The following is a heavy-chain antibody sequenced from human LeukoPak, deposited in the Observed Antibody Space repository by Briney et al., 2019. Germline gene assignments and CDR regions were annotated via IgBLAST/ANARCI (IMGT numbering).Heavy chain of an antibody. CDR2: TYYSGST. CDR3: ARVYYYDNSGYGKDYFDY. CDR1: GGSISSGDYY. Sequence: SETLSLTCTVSGGSISSGDYYCSWIRQPAGKGLEWIGYTYYSGSTYYNPSLKSRVTISVDTSKNQFSLKLSSVTAADTAVYYCARVYYYDNSGYGKDYFDYWGQGTLVTVSS. D-gene: IGHD3-22*01. V-gene: IGHV4-30-4*01. J-gene: IGHJ4*02.